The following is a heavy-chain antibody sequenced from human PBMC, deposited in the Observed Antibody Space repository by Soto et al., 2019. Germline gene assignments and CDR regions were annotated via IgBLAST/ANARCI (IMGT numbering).Heavy chain of an antibody. CDR1: GGTFNNYA. Sequence: QVQLVQSGAEVKKPGSSVKVSCKASGGTFNNYAISWVRQAPGQGLEWMGGIVPIFNTSHFAEKFQGRLTRTADNSTGTEFRLLIGIRSDVTVVYLCAALQKRTTFEFWGQGARVSVSS. D-gene: IGHD1-1*01. CDR3: AALQKRTTFEF. V-gene: IGHV1-69*06. CDR2: IVPIFNTS. J-gene: IGHJ4*02.